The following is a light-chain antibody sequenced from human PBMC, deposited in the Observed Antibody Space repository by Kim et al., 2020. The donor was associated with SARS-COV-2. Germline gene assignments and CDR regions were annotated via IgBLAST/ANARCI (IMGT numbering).Light chain of an antibody. J-gene: IGKJ2*01. V-gene: IGKV3-20*01. CDR1: QPISKDF. Sequence: SPGARATLPCRASQPISKDFLAWYQHKLGQPPRLLIYHASVRASDVPVRFSGSGSATDFTLTIKSLEPEDFAVYYCQRYGGPPPYPFGQGTKLEI. CDR3: QRYGGPPPYP. CDR2: HAS.